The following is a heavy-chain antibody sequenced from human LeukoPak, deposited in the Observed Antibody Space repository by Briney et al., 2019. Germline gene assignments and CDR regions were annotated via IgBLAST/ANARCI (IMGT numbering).Heavy chain of an antibody. CDR3: ARWATSFDL. Sequence: GGSLRLSCAASGFTLSDYWMSWVRQAPGKGLAWVANIKQDGSQVQYVDSVTGRFTISRDNAKNSLSLQMNSLRDEDTAVYYCARWATSFDLWGQGSLVTVSS. D-gene: IGHD3-3*01. J-gene: IGHJ4*02. V-gene: IGHV3-7*01. CDR1: GFTLSDYW. CDR2: IKQDGSQV.